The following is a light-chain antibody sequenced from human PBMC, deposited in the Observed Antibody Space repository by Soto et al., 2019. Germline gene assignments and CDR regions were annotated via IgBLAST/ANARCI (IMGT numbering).Light chain of an antibody. CDR1: QSISNH. CDR2: AAY. V-gene: IGKV1-39*01. J-gene: IGKJ1*01. Sequence: DIQMTQSPSPLSASVEDRVIITCRASQSISNHLNWYQQKPGKAPKLLIFAAYSLQSGVPSRFSGSASGTEFTLTIRRLQPDDFATYYCQQYDIYPWTFGLGTKVDIK. CDR3: QQYDIYPWT.